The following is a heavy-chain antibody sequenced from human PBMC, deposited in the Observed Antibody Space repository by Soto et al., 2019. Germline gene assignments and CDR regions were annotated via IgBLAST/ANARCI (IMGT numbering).Heavy chain of an antibody. CDR3: ARDTPGIAASGSHK. Sequence: DVQLEESGGGLIQPGGSLRLSCAVSGGTVSNNDMTWVRQAPGKGLEWVSLIYSSGGTKYADSVRGRFTISRDNSRNTRYLQMHRLKVEDTAVYYCARDTPGIAASGSHKWGQGNRVTVSS. V-gene: IGHV3-53*01. J-gene: IGHJ4*02. CDR1: GGTVSNND. CDR2: IYSSGGT. D-gene: IGHD6-13*01.